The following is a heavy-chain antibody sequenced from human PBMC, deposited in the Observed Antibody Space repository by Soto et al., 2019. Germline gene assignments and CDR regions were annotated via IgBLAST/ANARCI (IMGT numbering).Heavy chain of an antibody. D-gene: IGHD3-3*02. V-gene: IGHV1-69*01. J-gene: IGHJ6*02. Sequence: QVQLVQSGAEVKKPGSSVKVCCKASGGTFSSYAISWVRQAPGKGLEWMGGIIPIFGTANYAQKFQGRVTITADESTSTAYMELSSLRSEDTAVYYCARISMANLSLQDEYYYGMDVWGQGTTVTVSS. CDR3: ARISMANLSLQDEYYYGMDV. CDR1: GGTFSSYA. CDR2: IIPIFGTA.